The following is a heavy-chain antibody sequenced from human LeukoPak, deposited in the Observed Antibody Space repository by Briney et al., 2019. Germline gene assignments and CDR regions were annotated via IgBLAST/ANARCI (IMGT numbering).Heavy chain of an antibody. CDR3: ARGYYDSSDFEYFQH. Sequence: ASVKVSCKASGYTFTGYYMHWVRQAPGQGLEWMGWINPNSGGTKYAQKFQGRVTMTRDTSISTVYMELSRLRSDDTAVFYCARGYYDSSDFEYFQHWGQGTLVTVPS. J-gene: IGHJ1*01. CDR2: INPNSGGT. CDR1: GYTFTGYY. V-gene: IGHV1-2*02. D-gene: IGHD3-22*01.